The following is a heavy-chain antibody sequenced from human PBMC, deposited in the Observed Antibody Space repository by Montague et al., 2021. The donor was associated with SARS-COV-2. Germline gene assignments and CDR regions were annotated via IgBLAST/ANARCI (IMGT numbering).Heavy chain of an antibody. J-gene: IGHJ4*02. CDR2: IHHSGST. CDR1: GGSTSSSNW. CDR3: ARGGYGGWTGYYFDY. V-gene: IGHV4-4*02. D-gene: IGHD4/OR15-4a*01. Sequence: SETLSLTCAVSGGSTSSSNWWSWVRQPPGKGLEWIGEIHHSGSTSYNPSLKSRVTMSVDRSKNHFSLRLSSVTAADTAMYYCARGGYGGWTGYYFDYWGQGTLVTVSS.